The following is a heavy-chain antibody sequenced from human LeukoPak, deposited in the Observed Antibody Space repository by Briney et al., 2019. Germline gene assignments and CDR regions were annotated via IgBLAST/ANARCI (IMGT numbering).Heavy chain of an antibody. CDR1: GYTFTSYG. V-gene: IGHV1-18*01. CDR3: ASSGPARGYYYGMDV. CDR2: ISAYNGNT. Sequence: ASVKVSCKASGYTFTSYGISWVRQAPGQGLEWMGWISAYNGNTNYAQKFQGRVTMTRDTSTSTVYMELSSLRSEDTAVYYCASSGPARGYYYGMDVWGQGTTVTVSS. D-gene: IGHD2-15*01. J-gene: IGHJ6*02.